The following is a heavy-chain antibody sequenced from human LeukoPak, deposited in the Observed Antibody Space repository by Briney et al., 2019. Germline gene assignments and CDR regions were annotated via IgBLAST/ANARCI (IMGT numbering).Heavy chain of an antibody. CDR1: GGSISSGGYY. CDR3: ARGRTKYQLRAFDL. CDR2: IYYSGST. J-gene: IGHJ2*01. V-gene: IGHV4-31*03. D-gene: IGHD2-2*01. Sequence: SSGTLSLTCTVSGGSISSGGYYWSWIRQHPGKGLEWIGYIYYSGSTYYNPSLKSRATISVDTSKNQFSLKLSSVTAADTAVYYCARGRTKYQLRAFDLWGRGTLVTVSS.